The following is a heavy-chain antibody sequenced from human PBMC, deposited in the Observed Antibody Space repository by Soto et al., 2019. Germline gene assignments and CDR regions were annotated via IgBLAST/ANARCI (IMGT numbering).Heavy chain of an antibody. CDR1: GYTFTSYG. D-gene: IGHD2-8*01. CDR2: IRAYNGNT. CDR3: ASDIVLMVYGSSTSYGMDV. V-gene: IGHV1-18*04. Sequence: ASVKVSCKASGYTFTSYGISWVRHAPGQGLEWMGWIRAYNGNTNYAQKLQGRVTMTTDTSTSTAYMELRSLRSDDTAVYYCASDIVLMVYGSSTSYGMDVWGQGTTVTVSS. J-gene: IGHJ6*02.